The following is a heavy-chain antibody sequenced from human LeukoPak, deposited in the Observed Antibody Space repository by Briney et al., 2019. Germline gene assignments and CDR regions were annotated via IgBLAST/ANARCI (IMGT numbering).Heavy chain of an antibody. CDR1: GFTFSSYS. J-gene: IGHJ4*02. CDR3: VRARHLVVPLMYRFFDF. CDR2: IKQDGSEK. Sequence: PGGSLRLSCAASGFTFSSYSMNWVRQAPGKRLEWVANIKQDGSEKYYVGSVRGRFAISRDNAKDSMYLQMNSLRPDDTAVYYCVRARHLVVPLMYRFFDFWGPGTLVTVSS. V-gene: IGHV3-7*05. D-gene: IGHD6-6*01.